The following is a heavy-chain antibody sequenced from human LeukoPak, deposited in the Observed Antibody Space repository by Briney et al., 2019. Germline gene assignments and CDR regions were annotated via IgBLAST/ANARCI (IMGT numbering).Heavy chain of an antibody. CDR2: VCNSGNT. D-gene: IGHD2-2*01. V-gene: IGHV4-4*07. CDR3: ARGEAVPAAMGDLFDY. CDR1: GISISSFC. J-gene: IGHJ4*02. Sequence: SETLSLTCTVSGISISSFCWSWIRQPATKGLDWIGRVCNSGNTNYNPSPRSRVIMSIDTSKNQLSLDLSSVTAADTAVYHCARGEAVPAAMGDLFDYWGQGTLVTVSS.